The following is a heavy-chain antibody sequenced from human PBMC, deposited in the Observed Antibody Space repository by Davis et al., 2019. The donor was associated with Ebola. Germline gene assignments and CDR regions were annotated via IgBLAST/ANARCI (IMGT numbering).Heavy chain of an antibody. V-gene: IGHV5-51*01. CDR2: IFPGDSDI. CDR3: ARPSSGYEASFDY. Sequence: GESLKISCTGSGYSFTNYWIAWVRQLPGEGLEWMGIIFPGDSDIRYSPSFQGQVTISADKSINSAYLQWNSLRASDTAIYYCARPSSGYEASFDYWGQGTLVTVSS. CDR1: GYSFTNYW. J-gene: IGHJ4*02. D-gene: IGHD3-22*01.